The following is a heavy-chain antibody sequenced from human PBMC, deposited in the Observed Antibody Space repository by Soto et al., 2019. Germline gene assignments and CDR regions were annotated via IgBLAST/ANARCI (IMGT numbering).Heavy chain of an antibody. CDR2: ISYDGSNK. V-gene: IGHV3-30*18. J-gene: IGHJ5*02. CDR3: AKDQPDSSGYYYNWFDP. D-gene: IGHD3-22*01. CDR1: GFTFSSYG. Sequence: QVQLVESGGGVVQPGRSLRLSCAASGFTFSSYGMHWVRQAPGKGLEWVAVISYDGSNKYYADSVKGRFTISRDNSKNTLYLQMNSLRADDTAVYYCAKDQPDSSGYYYNWFDPWGQGTLVTVSS.